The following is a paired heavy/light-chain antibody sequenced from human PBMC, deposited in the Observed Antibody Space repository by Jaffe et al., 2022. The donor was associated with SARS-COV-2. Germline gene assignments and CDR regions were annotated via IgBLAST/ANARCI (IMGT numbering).Light chain of an antibody. CDR2: GAS. J-gene: IGKJ4*01. CDR1: QNINNF. CDR3: QQSSSPPLT. Sequence: DIQMTQSPSSLSASVGDRVTITCRASQNINNFLNWYQQKPGKAPKVLIYGASSLQSGVPSRFSGGGSGTDFTLTINSLQPEDFATYYCQQSSSPPLTFGGGTKVEI. V-gene: IGKV1-39*01.
Heavy chain of an antibody. J-gene: IGHJ4*02. CDR2: INPSGGTT. CDR1: ADTFTNYY. V-gene: IGHV1-46*01. CDR3: ARSLGYCSGGHCYGTVHFDH. D-gene: IGHD2-15*01. Sequence: QVQLVQSGAEVKKPGASVKVSCKVSADTFTNYYIHWVRQAPGQGLEWMGIINPSGGTTTYAQKYQGRVTMTSDTSTSTVYMELSSLRSEDTAEYYCARSLGYCSGGHCYGTVHFDHWGQGTLVTVSS.